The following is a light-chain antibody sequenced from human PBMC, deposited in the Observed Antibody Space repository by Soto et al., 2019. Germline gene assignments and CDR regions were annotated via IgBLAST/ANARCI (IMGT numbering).Light chain of an antibody. CDR3: SSFTSTSTVI. Sequence: QSALTQPASVSGSLGQSITNSCTGTSSDIGGHNYVSWYQLHPGKAPKVLIFEVIKRPSGVSTRFSGSKSGNMASLTISGLRPEDEGDYYCSSFTSTSTVILGGGTKVTVL. J-gene: IGLJ2*01. V-gene: IGLV2-14*01. CDR1: SSDIGGHNY. CDR2: EVI.